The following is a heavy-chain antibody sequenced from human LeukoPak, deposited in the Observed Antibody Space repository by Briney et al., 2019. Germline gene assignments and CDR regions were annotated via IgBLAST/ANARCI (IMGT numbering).Heavy chain of an antibody. V-gene: IGHV1-2*02. D-gene: IGHD5-18*01. CDR3: ARDEWIQLWFSDYHDAFDI. Sequence: ASVKVSCKASGYTFTGYYMHWVRQAPGQGLEWMGWINPNSGGTNYAQKFQGRVTMTRDTSISTAYMELSRLRSDDTAVYYCARDEWIQLWFSDYHDAFDIWGQGTMVTVSS. CDR1: GYTFTGYY. CDR2: INPNSGGT. J-gene: IGHJ3*02.